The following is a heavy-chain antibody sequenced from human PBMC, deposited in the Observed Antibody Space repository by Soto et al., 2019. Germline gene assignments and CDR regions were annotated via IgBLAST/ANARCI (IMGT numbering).Heavy chain of an antibody. Sequence: GGSLRLSCAASGFTFSSFSMNWVRQAPGKGLEWVSYISSSGVTIYYADSVKGRFTISRDNSKNTLYLQMNSLRAEDTAVYYCAKDHYYYGSGTLDYWGQGTLVTVSS. J-gene: IGHJ4*02. CDR2: ISSSGVTI. D-gene: IGHD3-10*01. V-gene: IGHV3-48*01. CDR1: GFTFSSFS. CDR3: AKDHYYYGSGTLDY.